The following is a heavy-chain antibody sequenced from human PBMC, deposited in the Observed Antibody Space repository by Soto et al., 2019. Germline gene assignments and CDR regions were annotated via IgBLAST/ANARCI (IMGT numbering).Heavy chain of an antibody. V-gene: IGHV5-51*01. CDR2: IYPGDSDT. CDR1: GYTFTSYW. J-gene: IGHJ4*01. CDR3: ARHTPPCSSSYGIDY. D-gene: IGHD6-6*01. Sequence: PGESLKLDCMASGYTFTSYWIAWVRQMPGKGLEWMGIIYPGDSDTRYSPSFQGQVSISVDKSISTAYLQWSSLKSSDTAIYYCARHTPPCSSSYGIDYWGHVTLVTASS.